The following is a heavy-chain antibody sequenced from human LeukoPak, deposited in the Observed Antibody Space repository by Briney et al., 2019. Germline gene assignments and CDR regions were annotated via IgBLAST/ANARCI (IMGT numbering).Heavy chain of an antibody. J-gene: IGHJ4*02. CDR2: ISGSGGVT. CDR3: AKDRYGDYSFVY. CDR1: IQFTSCA. V-gene: IGHV3-23*01. Sequence: SGGSETLLCSLWIQFTSCAMNWVRQAPGKGLEWVSSISGSGGVTYYADSVKGRFTISRDNSKNTLYMQMNSLRAEDTAVYFCAKDRYGDYSFVYCGQGTLVTVSS. D-gene: IGHD4-17*01.